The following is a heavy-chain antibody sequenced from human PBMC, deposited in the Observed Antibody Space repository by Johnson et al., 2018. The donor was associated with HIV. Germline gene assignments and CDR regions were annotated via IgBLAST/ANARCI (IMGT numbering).Heavy chain of an antibody. Sequence: VQLVESGGGLVQPGRSLRLSCAASGFTFDDHAMHWVRQAPGKGLEWVAGITWDSGSIGYADSVRGRFTISRDNSKNRLYVQMNSLRAEDTAVYYCAKDSAAAGSLGVFDIWGQGTMVTVSS. V-gene: IGHV3-9*01. CDR1: GFTFDDHA. CDR2: ITWDSGSI. J-gene: IGHJ3*02. D-gene: IGHD6-13*01. CDR3: AKDSAAAGSLGVFDI.